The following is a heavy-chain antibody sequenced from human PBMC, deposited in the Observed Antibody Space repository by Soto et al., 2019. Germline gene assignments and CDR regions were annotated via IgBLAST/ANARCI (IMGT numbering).Heavy chain of an antibody. CDR3: ARDMSHSSGWYYFDY. J-gene: IGHJ4*02. D-gene: IGHD6-19*01. V-gene: IGHV4-38-2*02. Sequence: SETLSLTCTVSGYSISSGYYWGWIRQPPGKGLEWIGSIYHSGSTYYNPSLKSRVTISVDTSKNQFSLKLSSVTAADTAVYYCARDMSHSSGWYYFDYWGQGTLVTVSS. CDR2: IYHSGST. CDR1: GYSISSGYY.